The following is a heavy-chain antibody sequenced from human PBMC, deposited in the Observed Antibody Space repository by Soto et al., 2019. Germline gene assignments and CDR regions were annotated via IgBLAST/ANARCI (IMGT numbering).Heavy chain of an antibody. CDR1: GYTFTSYG. Sequence: QVQLVQSGAEVKKPGASVKVSCKASGYTFTSYGISWVRQAPGQGLEWMGWISAYNGNTNYAQKLQGRVTMTTDTSPSTAYMELRSLISDDTAVYSCARPLAAAGTKYYFDYWGQGTLVTVSS. D-gene: IGHD6-13*01. V-gene: IGHV1-18*01. J-gene: IGHJ4*02. CDR2: ISAYNGNT. CDR3: ARPLAAAGTKYYFDY.